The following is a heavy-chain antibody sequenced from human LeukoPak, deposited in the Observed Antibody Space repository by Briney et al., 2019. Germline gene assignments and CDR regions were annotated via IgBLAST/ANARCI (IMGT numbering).Heavy chain of an antibody. J-gene: IGHJ5*02. V-gene: IGHV5-51*01. CDR2: IYPGDSDT. CDR3: ARSNKDCSSTSCYPTHFDP. CDR1: GYSFTSYW. Sequence: GESLKISCKGSGYSFTSYWIGWVRQVPGKGLEWMGIIYPGDSDTRYSPSFQGQVTISADKSISTAYLQWSSLKASDTAMYYCARSNKDCSSTSCYPTHFDPWGQGTLVTVSS. D-gene: IGHD2-2*01.